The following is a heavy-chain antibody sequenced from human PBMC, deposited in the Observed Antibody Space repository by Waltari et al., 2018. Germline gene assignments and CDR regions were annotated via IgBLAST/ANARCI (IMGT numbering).Heavy chain of an antibody. D-gene: IGHD3-22*01. CDR1: GYTFTGYY. CDR3: AREKGYYDSSGYYPNDAFDI. J-gene: IGHJ3*02. Sequence: QVQLVQSGAEVKKPGASVKVSCKASGYTFTGYYMHWVRQAPGQGLEWMGWINPNSGGTNYAQKFQGRVTMTRDTSISTAYMELSRLRSDDTAVYYCAREKGYYDSSGYYPNDAFDIWGQGTMVTVSS. CDR2: INPNSGGT. V-gene: IGHV1-2*02.